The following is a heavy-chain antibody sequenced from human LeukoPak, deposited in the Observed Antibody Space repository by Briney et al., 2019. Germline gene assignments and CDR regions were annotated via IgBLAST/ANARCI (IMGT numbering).Heavy chain of an antibody. J-gene: IGHJ4*02. Sequence: PGGSLRLSCAASGFTFSSTSMSWVRQAPGKGLEWVSAISGSGGSTYYADSVKGRFTISRDNSKNTLYLQMNSLRAEDTAVYYCAKDQDYYDSSGHFDYWGQGTLVTVSS. V-gene: IGHV3-23*01. CDR3: AKDQDYYDSSGHFDY. D-gene: IGHD3-22*01. CDR2: ISGSGGST. CDR1: GFTFSSTS.